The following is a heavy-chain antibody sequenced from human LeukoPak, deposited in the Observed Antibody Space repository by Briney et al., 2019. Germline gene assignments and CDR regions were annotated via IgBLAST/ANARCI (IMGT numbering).Heavy chain of an antibody. CDR1: GFTFSSSW. J-gene: IGHJ4*02. CDR2: IKQDGTEE. Sequence: GGSLRLSCEASGFTFSSSWMSWVRRAPGKGLEWVANIKQDGTEEYYVDSVRGRFSISKDNAKNSLYLQMNSLRAEDTAVYYCARDPCHGALDYWGQGAQVTVSS. CDR3: ARDPCHGALDY. D-gene: IGHD2-2*01. V-gene: IGHV3-7*03.